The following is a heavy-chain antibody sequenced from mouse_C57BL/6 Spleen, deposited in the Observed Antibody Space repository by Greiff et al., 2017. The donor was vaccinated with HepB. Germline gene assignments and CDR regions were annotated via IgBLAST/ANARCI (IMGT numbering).Heavy chain of an antibody. V-gene: IGHV1-82*01. CDR3: AREDDYDRYYFDY. CDR1: GYAFSSSW. J-gene: IGHJ2*01. CDR2: IYPGDGDT. D-gene: IGHD2-4*01. Sequence: VQLQQSGPELVKPGASVKISCKASGYAFSSSWMNWVKQRPGKGLEWIGRIYPGDGDTNYNGKFKGKATLTADKSSSTAYMQLSSLTSEDSAVYFCAREDDYDRYYFDYGGQGTTLTVSS.